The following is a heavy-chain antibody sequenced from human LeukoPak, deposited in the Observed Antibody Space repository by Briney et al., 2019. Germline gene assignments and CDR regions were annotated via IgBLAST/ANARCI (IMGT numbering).Heavy chain of an antibody. D-gene: IGHD2-2*01. Sequence: VPSVKVSCKASGFTFTISAVQWVRQARGQRLEWIGWIVVGSGNTNYAQKFQERVTITRDMSTSTAYMELSSLSSEDTAVYYCAAGPTVVPAALPYWGQGTLVTVSS. CDR3: AAGPTVVPAALPY. V-gene: IGHV1-58*01. CDR1: GFTFTISA. CDR2: IVVGSGNT. J-gene: IGHJ4*02.